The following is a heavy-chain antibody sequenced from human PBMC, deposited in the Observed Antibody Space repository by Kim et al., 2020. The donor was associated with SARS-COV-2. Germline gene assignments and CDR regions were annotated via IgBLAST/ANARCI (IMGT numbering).Heavy chain of an antibody. Sequence: GGSLRLSCSASGFTFSSYAMHWVRQAPGKGLEYVSAISSNGGSTYYADSVKGRFTISRDNSKNTLYLQMSSLRAEDTAVYYCVKGDVTWGNPWGYYYGMDVWGQGTTVTVSS. D-gene: IGHD7-27*01. CDR2: ISSNGGST. V-gene: IGHV3-64D*09. J-gene: IGHJ6*02. CDR3: VKGDVTWGNPWGYYYGMDV. CDR1: GFTFSSYA.